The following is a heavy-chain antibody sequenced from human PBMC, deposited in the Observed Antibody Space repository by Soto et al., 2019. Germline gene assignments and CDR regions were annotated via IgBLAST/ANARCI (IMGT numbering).Heavy chain of an antibody. Sequence: EVQLLVSGGGSVQPGGCLRLSCAASGFSFSNYAMSWVRQAPGTGLEWVSAIDSGGGSTYYAASVKGRFSISRDNSMNTLYLQMNSLRAEDTAIYYCTKEHSNYPDNWFNPWGQGTLVTVSS. J-gene: IGHJ5*02. D-gene: IGHD4-4*01. CDR3: TKEHSNYPDNWFNP. V-gene: IGHV3-23*01. CDR2: IDSGGGST. CDR1: GFSFSNYA.